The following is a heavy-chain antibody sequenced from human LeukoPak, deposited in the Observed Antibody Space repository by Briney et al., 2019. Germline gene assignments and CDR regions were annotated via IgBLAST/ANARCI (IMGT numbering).Heavy chain of an antibody. Sequence: PGGSLRLSCAASGFTFSDYYMSWIRQAPGKGLEWVSYISSSGSTIYYADSVKGRFTISRDNSKNKLYLQMNSLRAEDTAVYYCAKSGTTVTTVYWYFDLWGRGTLVTVSS. J-gene: IGHJ2*01. CDR3: AKSGTTVTTVYWYFDL. D-gene: IGHD4-17*01. CDR2: ISSSGSTI. CDR1: GFTFSDYY. V-gene: IGHV3-11*04.